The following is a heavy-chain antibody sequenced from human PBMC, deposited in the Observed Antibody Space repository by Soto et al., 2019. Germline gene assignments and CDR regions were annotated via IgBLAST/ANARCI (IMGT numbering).Heavy chain of an antibody. V-gene: IGHV3-30*18. CDR1: GFTFSSYG. J-gene: IGHJ4*02. Sequence: QVQLVESGGGVVQPGRSLRLSCAASGFTFSSYGMHWVRQAPGKGLEWVAVISYDGSNKYYADSVKGRFTISRDNSKNTRYLQMNSLRAEDTAVYYCSKDGYSIGWYGFDYWGQGTLVTVSS. CDR3: SKDGYSIGWYGFDY. CDR2: ISYDGSNK. D-gene: IGHD6-19*01.